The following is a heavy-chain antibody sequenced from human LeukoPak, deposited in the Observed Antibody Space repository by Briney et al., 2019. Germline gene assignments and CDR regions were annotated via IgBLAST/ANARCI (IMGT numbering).Heavy chain of an antibody. CDR2: IRSKAYGGTT. J-gene: IGHJ4*02. CDR1: GFTFGDYA. CDR3: TCVVRDY. Sequence: PGGSLRLSCTASGFTFGDYAMSWVRQAPGKGLEWVGFIRSKAYGGTTEYAASVKGRFTISRDDSKSIAYLQMNSLKTEDTAVYYCTCVVRDYWGQGTLVTVSS. D-gene: IGHD2-2*01. V-gene: IGHV3-49*04.